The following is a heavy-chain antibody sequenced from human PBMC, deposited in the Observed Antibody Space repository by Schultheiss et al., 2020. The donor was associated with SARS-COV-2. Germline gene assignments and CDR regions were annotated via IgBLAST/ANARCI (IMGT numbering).Heavy chain of an antibody. CDR2: VYYSGNT. Sequence: SETLSLTCTVSGGSISSYYWSWIRQSPGKGLEWIGYVYYSGNTHYNPSLRGRVTISVDTSKNQFSLKLSSVTAADTAVYYCTSWTYYYDSSGYSDPFDYWGQGTLVTVSS. CDR1: GGSISSYY. J-gene: IGHJ4*02. D-gene: IGHD3-22*01. CDR3: TSWTYYYDSSGYSDPFDY. V-gene: IGHV4-59*01.